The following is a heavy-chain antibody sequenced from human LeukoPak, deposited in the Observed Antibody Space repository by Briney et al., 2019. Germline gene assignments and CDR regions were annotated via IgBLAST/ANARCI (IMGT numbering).Heavy chain of an antibody. CDR3: ARRLGELDY. J-gene: IGHJ4*02. Sequence: GGSLRLSCAASGFSLSSYGMHWVRQAPGKGLEWVAVIWYDGSKKYYADSVKGRFTISRDNSKNTLYLQTNSLRAEDTAVYYCARRLGELDYWGQGTLVIVSS. D-gene: IGHD3-16*01. CDR1: GFSLSSYG. CDR2: IWYDGSKK. V-gene: IGHV3-33*01.